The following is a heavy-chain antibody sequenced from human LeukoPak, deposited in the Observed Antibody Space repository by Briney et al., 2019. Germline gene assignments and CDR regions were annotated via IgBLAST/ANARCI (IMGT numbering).Heavy chain of an antibody. CDR2: INHSGST. J-gene: IGHJ4*02. Sequence: SETLSLTCAVYGGSFSGYYWSWIRQPPGKGLEWIGEINHSGSTNYNPSLKSRVTISVDTSKNQFSLKLSSVTAADTAVYYCARHKRRDGYRSGYFDYWGQGTLVTVSS. D-gene: IGHD5-24*01. CDR3: ARHKRRDGYRSGYFDY. V-gene: IGHV4-34*01. CDR1: GGSFSGYY.